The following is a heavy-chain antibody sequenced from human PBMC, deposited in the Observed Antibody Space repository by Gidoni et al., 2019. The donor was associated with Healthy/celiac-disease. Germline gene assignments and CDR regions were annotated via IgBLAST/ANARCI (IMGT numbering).Heavy chain of an antibody. V-gene: IGHV1-18*01. CDR3: ARAPRFLGWLLDY. Sequence: QVQLVQSGAEVKKHGASAKLSCKASGYTFNSYGISWVRQAPGQGFGWMGWISAYNSDTNYAQKLQGRVTMTTDTSTSTAYMELRSLGSDDTAVYYCARAPRFLGWLLDYWGQGTLVTVSS. CDR2: ISAYNSDT. D-gene: IGHD3-3*01. J-gene: IGHJ4*02. CDR1: GYTFNSYG.